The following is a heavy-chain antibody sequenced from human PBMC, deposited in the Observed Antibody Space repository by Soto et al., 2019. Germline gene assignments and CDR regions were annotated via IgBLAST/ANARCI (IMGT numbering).Heavy chain of an antibody. CDR2: INSDGSST. Sequence: PGGSLRLSCAASGFTFSSYWMHWVRQAPGKGLVWVSRINSDGSSTSYADSVRGRFTISRDNAKNTLYLQMNSLRAEDTAVYYCAIIEDSLRDDQDYFDYWGQGTLVIVSS. V-gene: IGHV3-74*01. CDR1: GFTFSSYW. CDR3: AIIEDSLRDDQDYFDY. J-gene: IGHJ4*02. D-gene: IGHD1-1*01.